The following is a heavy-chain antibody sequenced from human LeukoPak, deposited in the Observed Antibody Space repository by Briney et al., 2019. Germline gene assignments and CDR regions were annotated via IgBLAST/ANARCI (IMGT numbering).Heavy chain of an antibody. J-gene: IGHJ4*02. CDR2: INPSGGST. CDR1: GYTFTSYY. CDR3: ARVPYYYDSSGYYFDY. Sequence: ASVKVSCKASGYTFTSYYMHWVRQAPGQGLEWMGIINPSGGSTSYAQKFQGRVTMTRDMSTSTVYMELSSLRSEDTAVYYCARVPYYYDSSGYYFDYWGQGTLVTVSS. V-gene: IGHV1-46*01. D-gene: IGHD3-22*01.